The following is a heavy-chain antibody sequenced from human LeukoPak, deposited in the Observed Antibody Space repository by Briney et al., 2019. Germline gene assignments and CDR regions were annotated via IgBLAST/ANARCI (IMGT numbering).Heavy chain of an antibody. Sequence: GASVKVSCKASGGTFSNYAISWVRQAPGQGLEWMGGIIPLFGTSNYAQKFQGRVTITAGKSTSTAYMELSSLRSEDTAVYYCAIPTRYYYDSSGYYYFDYWGQGTLATVSS. D-gene: IGHD3-22*01. CDR3: AIPTRYYYDSSGYYYFDY. CDR1: GGTFSNYA. J-gene: IGHJ4*02. CDR2: IIPLFGTS. V-gene: IGHV1-69*06.